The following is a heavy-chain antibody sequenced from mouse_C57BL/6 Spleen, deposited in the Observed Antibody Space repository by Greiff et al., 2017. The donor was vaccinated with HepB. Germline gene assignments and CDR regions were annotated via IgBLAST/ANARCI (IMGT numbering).Heavy chain of an antibody. Sequence: QVQLQQSGPELVKPGASVKLSSKASGYTFTSYDINWVKQRPGQGLEWIGWIYPRDGSTKYNEKFKGKATLTVDTSSSTAYMELHSLTSEDSAVYFCARSTGYYAMDYWGQGTSVTVSS. CDR3: ARSTGYYAMDY. V-gene: IGHV1-85*01. D-gene: IGHD4-1*01. CDR2: IYPRDGST. J-gene: IGHJ4*01. CDR1: GYTFTSYD.